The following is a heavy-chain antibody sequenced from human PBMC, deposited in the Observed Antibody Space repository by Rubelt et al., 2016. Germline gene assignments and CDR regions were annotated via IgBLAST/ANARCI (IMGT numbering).Heavy chain of an antibody. CDR2: INPSGGST. Sequence: QVQLVQSGAEVKKPGASVKVSCKASGYTFTSYYMHWVRQDPGHGLEWKGIINPSGGSTSYAQKFQGGVTITRDTSTSTVYMELSSLGSEDTAVYYCARDSYGSFDYWGQGTLVTVSS. V-gene: IGHV1-46*01. CDR1: GYTFTSYY. D-gene: IGHD5-18*01. CDR3: ARDSYGSFDY. J-gene: IGHJ4*02.